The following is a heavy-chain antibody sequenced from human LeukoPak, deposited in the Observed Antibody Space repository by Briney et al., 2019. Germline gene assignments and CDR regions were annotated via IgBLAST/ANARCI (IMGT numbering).Heavy chain of an antibody. Sequence: SVKVSCKASGGTFSSYAISWVRQAPGQGLEWMGGIIPIFGTANYAQKFQGRVTITADKSTSTAYMELSSLRSEDTAVYYCARDDSSGYATSDYWGQGTLVTVSS. D-gene: IGHD3-22*01. CDR1: GGTFSSYA. CDR3: ARDDSSGYATSDY. CDR2: IIPIFGTA. J-gene: IGHJ4*02. V-gene: IGHV1-69*06.